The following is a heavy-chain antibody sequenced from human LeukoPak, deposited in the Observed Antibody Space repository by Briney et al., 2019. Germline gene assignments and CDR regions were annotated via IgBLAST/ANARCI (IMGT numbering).Heavy chain of an antibody. CDR3: TTARNMVRGVIPLDY. V-gene: IGHV3-15*01. J-gene: IGHJ4*02. D-gene: IGHD3-10*01. CDR1: GFTFSNAW. CDR2: IRSKTDGGTT. Sequence: TGGSLRLSCAASGFTFSNAWMSWVRQAPGKVLEWVGRIRSKTDGGTTDYAAPVKGRFTISRDDSKNTLYLQMNSLKTGDTAVYYCTTARNMVRGVIPLDYWGQGTLVTVSS.